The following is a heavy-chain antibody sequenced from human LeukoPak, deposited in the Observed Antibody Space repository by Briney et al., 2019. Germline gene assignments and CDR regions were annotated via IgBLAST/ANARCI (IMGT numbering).Heavy chain of an antibody. Sequence: ASVKVSCKAFGYTFTGYYIHWVRQAPGQGLEWMGWINPNSGGTNSAQKFRGRVTMTRDTSISTAYMELSRLTSDDTAVYYCARSRDGYNLDAFNIWGQGTMVTVSS. CDR3: ARSRDGYNLDAFNI. V-gene: IGHV1-2*02. D-gene: IGHD5-24*01. CDR2: INPNSGGT. CDR1: GYTFTGYY. J-gene: IGHJ3*02.